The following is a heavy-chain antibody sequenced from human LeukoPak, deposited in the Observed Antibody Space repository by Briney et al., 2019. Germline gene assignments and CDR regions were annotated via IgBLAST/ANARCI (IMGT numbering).Heavy chain of an antibody. V-gene: IGHV4-39*01. J-gene: IGHJ4*02. D-gene: IGHD5-24*01. CDR1: GGSFSSYY. CDR2: IYYSGST. CDR3: ARHEGDGYNLYYFDY. Sequence: SETLSLTCAVYGGSFSSYYWGWIRQPPGKGLEWIGSIYYSGSTYYNPSLKSRVTISVDTSKNQFSLKLSSVTAADTAVYYCARHEGDGYNLYYFDYWGQGTLVTVSS.